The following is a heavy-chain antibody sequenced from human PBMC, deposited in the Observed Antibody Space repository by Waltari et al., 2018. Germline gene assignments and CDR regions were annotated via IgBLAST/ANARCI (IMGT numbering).Heavy chain of an antibody. CDR3: ATGGIARGLVVDS. J-gene: IGHJ5*01. D-gene: IGHD3-10*01. CDR2: ISPTGSAS. CDR1: GASITSDDYY. Sequence: QVHLHESGPGLVKPSETLSLTCTVSGASITSDDYYWGWIRLPPGKGLEWVATISPTGSASYYNPSRRSRVSISMDPSKNQVSLSLASVTAADTAIYYCATGGIARGLVVDSWGPGTLVAVSS. V-gene: IGHV4-39*07.